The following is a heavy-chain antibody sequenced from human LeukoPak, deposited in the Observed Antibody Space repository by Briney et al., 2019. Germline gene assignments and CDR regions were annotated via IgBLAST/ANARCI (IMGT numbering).Heavy chain of an antibody. CDR1: GFTFSSYA. V-gene: IGHV3-23*01. D-gene: IGHD4-23*01. CDR2: ISGSGVTT. Sequence: GGSLRLSCAASGFTFSSYAMSWVRQAPGMGLEWVSGISGSGVTTYYADSVKGRFTISRDNSENTLYLQMNSLRVEDTAVYYCAKDYSGNFWGQGTLVSVSS. CDR3: AKDYSGNF. J-gene: IGHJ4*02.